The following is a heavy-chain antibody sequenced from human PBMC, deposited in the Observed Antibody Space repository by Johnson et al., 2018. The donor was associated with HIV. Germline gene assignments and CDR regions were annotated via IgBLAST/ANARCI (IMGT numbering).Heavy chain of an antibody. CDR3: TRGGWKVVTSIFAFYI. V-gene: IGHV3-30-3*01. J-gene: IGHJ3*02. D-gene: IGHD2-21*02. CDR2: ISYDGSNK. CDR1: GFTFSSYA. Sequence: QVQLVESGGGVVQPGRSLRLSCAASGFTFSSYAMHWVRQAPGKGLEWVAVISYDGSNKYYADSVKGRFTISRDNSKNTLYLQMNSLRAEDTAVYYCTRGGWKVVTSIFAFYIWGQGTMVTVSS.